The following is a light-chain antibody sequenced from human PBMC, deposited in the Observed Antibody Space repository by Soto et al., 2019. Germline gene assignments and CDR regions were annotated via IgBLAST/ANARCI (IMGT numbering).Light chain of an antibody. CDR2: GAS. J-gene: IGKJ4*01. Sequence: EIVLTQSPGTLSLSPGERATLSCRASQSVSSSYLAWYQQKPGQAPRLLIYGASNRATGIPDRFSGSGSGTDFTLTLSRLEPEEFAVYYCQQYGSSRLTFGGGTKVEIK. CDR1: QSVSSSY. CDR3: QQYGSSRLT. V-gene: IGKV3-20*01.